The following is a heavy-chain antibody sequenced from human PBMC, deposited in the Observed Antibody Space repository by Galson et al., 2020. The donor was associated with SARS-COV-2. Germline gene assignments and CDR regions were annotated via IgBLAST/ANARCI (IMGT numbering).Heavy chain of an antibody. CDR2: IYTSGST. D-gene: IGHD3-22*01. J-gene: IGHJ4*02. V-gene: IGHV4-4*07. CDR1: GGSISSYY. Sequence: SETLSLTCTASGGSISSYYWSWIRQPAGKGLEWIGRIYTSGSTNYNPSLKSRVTMSVDTSKNQFSLKLSSVTAADTAVYYCARGIYDSSGYYGYYFDYWGQGTLVTVSS. CDR3: ARGIYDSSGYYGYYFDY.